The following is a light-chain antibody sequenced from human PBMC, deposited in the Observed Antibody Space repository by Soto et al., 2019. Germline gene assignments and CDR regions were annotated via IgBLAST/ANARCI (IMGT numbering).Light chain of an antibody. J-gene: IGKJ1*01. CDR2: KAS. V-gene: IGKV1-5*03. Sequence: DIQMTQSPSTLSASVGDRVTITCRASQTIDSWSAWYQQRPGKPPNLLIYKASTLASGVPSRFSGSGSGTEFTLTISSLQPDDFATYYCQHYNSYSEAFGQGTKVDIK. CDR1: QTIDSW. CDR3: QHYNSYSEA.